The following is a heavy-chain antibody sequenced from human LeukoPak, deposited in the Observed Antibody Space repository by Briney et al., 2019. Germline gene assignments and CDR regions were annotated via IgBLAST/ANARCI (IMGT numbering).Heavy chain of an antibody. D-gene: IGHD3-10*01. J-gene: IGHJ4*02. CDR3: AKAYYMVRGVEGGDYFDY. CDR2: IRGSGGGT. Sequence: GGSLRLSCAASGFTLSSYAMSWVRQAPGKGLEWVPAIRGSGGGTYYADSVKGRFTISRDNSKNTLYLQMNSLRAEDTAVYYCAKAYYMVRGVEGGDYFDYWGQGTLVTVSS. CDR1: GFTLSSYA. V-gene: IGHV3-23*01.